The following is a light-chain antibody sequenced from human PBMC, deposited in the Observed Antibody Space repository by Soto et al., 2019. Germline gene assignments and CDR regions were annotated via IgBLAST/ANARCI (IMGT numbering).Light chain of an antibody. CDR2: LGS. J-gene: IGKJ4*01. CDR1: PSLLHSNGYNS. CDR3: MQALQTPLT. V-gene: IGKV2-28*01. Sequence: DIVMTQSPLSLPVTPGGPASISCRSSPSLLHSNGYNSLDWYLQKPGQSPQLLIYLGSNRASGVPDRFSGSGSGTDFTLKISRVEAEYVGVYYGMQALQTPLTFGGGTKVEIK.